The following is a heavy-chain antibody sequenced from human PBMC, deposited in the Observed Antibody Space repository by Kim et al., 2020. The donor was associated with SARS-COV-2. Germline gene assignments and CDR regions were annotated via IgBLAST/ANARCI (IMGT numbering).Heavy chain of an antibody. CDR1: GYTFTSYD. Sequence: ASVTVSCKASGYTFTSYDINWVRQATGQGLEWMGWMNPNSGNTGYAQKFQGRVTMTRNTSISTAYMELSSLRSEDTAVYYCARGPFSNYYDSSGYQKDYWGQGTLVTVSS. CDR3: ARGPFSNYYDSSGYQKDY. CDR2: MNPNSGNT. D-gene: IGHD3-22*01. J-gene: IGHJ4*02. V-gene: IGHV1-8*01.